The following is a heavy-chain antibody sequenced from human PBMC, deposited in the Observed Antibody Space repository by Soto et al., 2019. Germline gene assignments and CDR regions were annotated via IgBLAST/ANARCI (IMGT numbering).Heavy chain of an antibody. Sequence: QVQLQESGPGLVKPSETLSLTCTVSGDSISSYYWSWIRQPPGKGLEWVGYISYTGSTIYNPSLESRATISLDTSKNQVSLSLNSVTVAGTAVYYCASVGELPVWFDPWGRGTLVTVSS. V-gene: IGHV4-59*13. D-gene: IGHD3-10*01. CDR3: ASVGELPVWFDP. CDR2: ISYTGST. J-gene: IGHJ5*02. CDR1: GDSISSYY.